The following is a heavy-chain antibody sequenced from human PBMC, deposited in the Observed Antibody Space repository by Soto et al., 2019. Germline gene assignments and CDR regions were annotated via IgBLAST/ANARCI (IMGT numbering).Heavy chain of an antibody. CDR2: IIPIFGTA. J-gene: IGHJ6*02. V-gene: IGHV1-69*13. D-gene: IGHD6-13*01. Sequence: ASVKVSCKASGGTFSSYAISWVRQAPGQGLEWMGGIIPIFGTANYAQKFQGRVTITADESTSTAYMELSSLRSEDTAVYYCARASLSTGYSSSWYYYGMDVWGQGTTVTVSS. CDR1: GGTFSSYA. CDR3: ARASLSTGYSSSWYYYGMDV.